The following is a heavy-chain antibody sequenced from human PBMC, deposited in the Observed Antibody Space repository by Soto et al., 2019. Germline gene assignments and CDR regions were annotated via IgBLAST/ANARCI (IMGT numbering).Heavy chain of an antibody. CDR3: ARHSNYLIDY. Sequence: SETLSLTCTVSGGSISSSSYYWGWIRQPPGKGLEWIGSIYYSGSTYYNPSLKSRVTISVDTSKNQFSLKLSSVTAADTAVYYCARHSNYLIDYWGQGTLVTVSS. CDR1: GGSISSSSYY. CDR2: IYYSGST. D-gene: IGHD3-10*01. V-gene: IGHV4-39*01. J-gene: IGHJ4*02.